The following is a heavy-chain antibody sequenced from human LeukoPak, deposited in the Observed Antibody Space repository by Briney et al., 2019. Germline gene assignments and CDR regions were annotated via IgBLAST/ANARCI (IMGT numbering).Heavy chain of an antibody. Sequence: PGGSLRLSCAASGFTFSDYYMSWIRQAPGKGLEWVSYISSSGSTIYYADSVKGRFTISRDNAKNSLYLQMNSLRAEDTAVYYFARDLECIFCRDAFDIWGQGTMVTVSS. J-gene: IGHJ3*02. CDR3: ARDLECIFCRDAFDI. CDR1: GFTFSDYY. D-gene: IGHD2-15*01. CDR2: ISSSGSTI. V-gene: IGHV3-11*01.